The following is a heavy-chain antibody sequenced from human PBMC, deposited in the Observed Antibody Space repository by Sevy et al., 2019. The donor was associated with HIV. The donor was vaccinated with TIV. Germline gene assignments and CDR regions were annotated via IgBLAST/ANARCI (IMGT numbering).Heavy chain of an antibody. V-gene: IGHV1-18*04. J-gene: IGHJ4*02. CDR2: ISAYNGNT. CDR1: GYTFTSYG. CDR3: ARGPGYCSGGSCHRLDY. D-gene: IGHD2-15*01. Sequence: ASVKVSCKASGYTFTSYGISWVRQAPGQGLAWMGWISAYNGNTNYAQKLQGRVTMTTDTSTSTAYMELRSLRSDDTAVYYCARGPGYCSGGSCHRLDYWGQGTLVTSPQ.